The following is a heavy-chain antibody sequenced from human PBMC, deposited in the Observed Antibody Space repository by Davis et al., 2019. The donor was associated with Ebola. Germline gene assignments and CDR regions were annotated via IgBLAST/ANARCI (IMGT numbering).Heavy chain of an antibody. D-gene: IGHD1-1*01. CDR2: INPNGGAT. J-gene: IGHJ4*02. V-gene: IGHV1-2*02. Sequence: ASVKVSCKASGYTFHGWYINWVRQAPGQGLEWMGWINPNGGATSYAQKFQGRVTMTRDTSISTVYMELSRLKPDDTAVYYCARANWNDRGPFDYWGQGTLVTVSS. CDR3: ARANWNDRGPFDY. CDR1: GYTFHGWY.